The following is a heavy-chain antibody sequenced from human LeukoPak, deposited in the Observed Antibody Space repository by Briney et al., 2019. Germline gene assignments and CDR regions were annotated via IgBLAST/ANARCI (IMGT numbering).Heavy chain of an antibody. CDR3: ARGPVFLYNWKRNGAWFDP. Sequence: SETLSLTCTVSGGSFNRSGYYWGWIRQPPGKGLEWIGNIYYSGSTYYNPSLKSRVTISVDTSKNQFSLKLSSVTAADTAVYYCARGPVFLYNWKRNGAWFDPWGQGTLVTVSS. V-gene: IGHV4-39*07. CDR2: IYYSGST. CDR1: GGSFNRSGYY. J-gene: IGHJ5*02. D-gene: IGHD1-20*01.